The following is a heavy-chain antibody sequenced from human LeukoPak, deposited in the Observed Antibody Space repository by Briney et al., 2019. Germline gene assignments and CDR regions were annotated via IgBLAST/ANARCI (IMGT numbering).Heavy chain of an antibody. Sequence: PSETLSLTCAVYAESFTTYYWSWIRQTPGKGLEWIGEINHTGSTNYNPSLKSRVTMATDTSKNRFSLKLSSVTAADTAVYYCARDSGRYSYGPYYYYYMDVWGKGTTVTISS. CDR1: AESFTTYY. D-gene: IGHD5-18*01. CDR2: INHTGST. V-gene: IGHV4-34*01. J-gene: IGHJ6*03. CDR3: ARDSGRYSYGPYYYYYMDV.